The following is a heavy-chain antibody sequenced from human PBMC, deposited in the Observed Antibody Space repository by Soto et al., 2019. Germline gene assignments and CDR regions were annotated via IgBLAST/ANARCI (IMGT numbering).Heavy chain of an antibody. Sequence: PGESLKISCKRAGYNFTSYWISWVLQMPGKGLEWMGRIDPSDSYTNYSPSFQGHVTISADKSISTAYLQWSSLKASDTAMYYCAKRGSGGGYGMDVWGQGTTVTVSS. CDR1: GYNFTSYW. J-gene: IGHJ6*02. CDR2: IDPSDSYT. V-gene: IGHV5-10-1*01. D-gene: IGHD3-10*01. CDR3: AKRGSGGGYGMDV.